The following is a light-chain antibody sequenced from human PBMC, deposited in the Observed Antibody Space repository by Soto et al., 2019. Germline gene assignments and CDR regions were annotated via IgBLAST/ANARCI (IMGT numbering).Light chain of an antibody. CDR3: QYYNNWLAT. V-gene: IGKV3-15*01. Sequence: VVLTHSPATLSVSPGYKFSLSFRANQTISNMLAWYQQKPGQAPRLLIYAASTRATGVSARFSGSGSGTEFTLTISSLQSEDFTIYYCQYYNNWLATFGGGTKV. J-gene: IGKJ4*01. CDR1: QTISNM. CDR2: AAS.